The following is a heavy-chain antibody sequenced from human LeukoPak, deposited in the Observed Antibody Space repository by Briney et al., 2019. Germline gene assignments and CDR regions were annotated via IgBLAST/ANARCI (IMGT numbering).Heavy chain of an antibody. V-gene: IGHV4-59*01. Sequence: SETLSLTCTVSGGSISNYYWSWIRQPPGKGLEWIGYISHSGSTNSNPSLRSRVTISVDTSKNQFFLKLSSVTAADTAVYYCARDTYYSHSSDYYEDVFDSWGQGTMVTVSS. J-gene: IGHJ3*02. CDR3: ARDTYYSHSSDYYEDVFDS. CDR1: GGSISNYY. D-gene: IGHD3-22*01. CDR2: ISHSGST.